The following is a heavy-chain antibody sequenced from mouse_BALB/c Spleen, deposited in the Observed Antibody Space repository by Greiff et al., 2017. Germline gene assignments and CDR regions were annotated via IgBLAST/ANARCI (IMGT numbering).Heavy chain of an antibody. V-gene: IGHV14-3*02. Sequence: VHVKQSGAELVKPGASVKLSCTASGFNIKDTYMHWVKQRPEQGLEWIGRIDPANGNTKYDPKFQGKATITADTSSNTAYLQLSSLTSEDTAVYYCARGRYWYFDVWGAGTTVTVSS. J-gene: IGHJ1*01. CDR2: IDPANGNT. CDR3: ARGRYWYFDV. CDR1: GFNIKDTY.